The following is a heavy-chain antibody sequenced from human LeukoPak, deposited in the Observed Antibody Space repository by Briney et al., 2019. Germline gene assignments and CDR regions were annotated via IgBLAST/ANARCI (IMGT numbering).Heavy chain of an antibody. D-gene: IGHD3-10*01. J-gene: IGHJ4*01. CDR2: INPSDGGT. CDR3: ASYGSGAQASFDY. V-gene: IGHV1-46*01. Sequence: ASVKVSCKASGYTLTRYYMHWVRQAPGQGLEWMGIINPSDGGTSYAQKFQGRVTMTRDTSTSTVYMELSSLRSEDTAVYYCASYGSGAQASFDYWGQEPWSPSPQ. CDR1: GYTLTRYY.